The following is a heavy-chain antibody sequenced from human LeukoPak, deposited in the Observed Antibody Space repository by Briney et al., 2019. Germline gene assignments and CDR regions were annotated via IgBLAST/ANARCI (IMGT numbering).Heavy chain of an antibody. D-gene: IGHD4-11*01. CDR2: INHSGDT. J-gene: IGHJ4*02. CDR1: GGAFSGYY. CDR3: ARGSRNYNNYEGADY. Sequence: KPSETLSLTCAVYGGAFSGYYWSWIRQPPGKGLEWIGEINHSGDTKYSPSLKSRVSMSVDVSKDQFSLKLTSLTAADTAVYYCARGSRNYNNYEGADYWGQGTLVTVSS. V-gene: IGHV4-34*01.